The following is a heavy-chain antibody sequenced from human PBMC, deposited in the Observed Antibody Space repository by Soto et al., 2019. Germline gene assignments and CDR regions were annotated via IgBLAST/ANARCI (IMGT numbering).Heavy chain of an antibody. V-gene: IGHV4-31*03. J-gene: IGHJ5*02. CDR3: ARDASRGSYFWFDP. CDR2: IYYSGST. CDR1: GGSISSGGYY. D-gene: IGHD1-26*01. Sequence: QVQLQESGPGLVKPSQTLSLTCTVSGGSISSGGYYWSWIRQHPGKGLEWIGYIYYSGSTYYNPSLESRVTISVDTSKTQFSLKLSSVTAADTAVYYCARDASRGSYFWFDPWGQGTLVTVSS.